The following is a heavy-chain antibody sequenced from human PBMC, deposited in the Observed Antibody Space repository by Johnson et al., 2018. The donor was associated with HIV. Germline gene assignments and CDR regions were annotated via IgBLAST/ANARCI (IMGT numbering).Heavy chain of an antibody. J-gene: IGHJ3*02. D-gene: IGHD7-27*01. CDR3: AREGTGNAFDI. Sequence: VQLVESGGGLVQPGRSLRLSCAASGFTFDDYAMHWVRQAPGKGLEWVANIKQDGSEKYYVDSVKGRFTISRDNAKNSLYLQMNGLRVEDTAVYFCAREGTGNAFDIWGQGTMVTVSS. CDR1: GFTFDDYA. CDR2: IKQDGSEK. V-gene: IGHV3-7*03.